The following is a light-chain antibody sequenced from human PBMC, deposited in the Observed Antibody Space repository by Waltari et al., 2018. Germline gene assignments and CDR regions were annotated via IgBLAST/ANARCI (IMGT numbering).Light chain of an antibody. CDR1: QTPLNTDGNVY. CDR3: MQGVRPWT. Sequence: DLVVTQSPVTLAVTLGQSASISCTSRQTPLNTDGNVYLNWFHHMPEQSQRRLIYQVTKRDAGVPDRIRGSGSNTDFTLTISRVDAEDVGVYFCMQGVRPWTFGQGTKVEIK. V-gene: IGKV2-30*01. J-gene: IGKJ1*01. CDR2: QVT.